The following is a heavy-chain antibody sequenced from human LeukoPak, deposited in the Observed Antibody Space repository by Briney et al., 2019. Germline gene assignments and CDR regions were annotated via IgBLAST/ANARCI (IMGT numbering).Heavy chain of an antibody. Sequence: SETLSLTCTVSGGSISSYYWSWIRQSPGKGLEWIGNVYYSGSAYYNPSLKSRVTMSVDTSKNQFSLKLSSVTAADTAVYYCARKPIINNAWYYFDYWGQGTLVTVSS. CDR2: VYYSGSA. CDR3: ARKPIINNAWYYFDY. CDR1: GGSISSYY. J-gene: IGHJ4*02. V-gene: IGHV4-59*04. D-gene: IGHD1/OR15-1a*01.